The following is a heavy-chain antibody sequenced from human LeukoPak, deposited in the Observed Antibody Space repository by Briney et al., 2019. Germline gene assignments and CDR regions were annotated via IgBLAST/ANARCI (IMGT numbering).Heavy chain of an antibody. Sequence: GGSPRLSWAASGFTFDDYAMHWVRQAPGKGLEWVSLISGNGGSTFYAASVKGRFTISRDNSKNSLYLQMNSLRTEDTALYYCAKDPATRDGHGAWFDPWGQGTLVTVSS. CDR1: GFTFDDYA. CDR3: AKDPATRDGHGAWFDP. V-gene: IGHV3-43*02. D-gene: IGHD5-24*01. CDR2: ISGNGGST. J-gene: IGHJ5*02.